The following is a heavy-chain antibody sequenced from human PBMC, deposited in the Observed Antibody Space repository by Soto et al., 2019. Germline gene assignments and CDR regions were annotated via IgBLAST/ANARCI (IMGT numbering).Heavy chain of an antibody. CDR3: ARDRAGYCSGGSCHRYFDY. CDR1: GGSISSGGYY. CDR2: IYYSGST. D-gene: IGHD2-15*01. V-gene: IGHV4-31*03. J-gene: IGHJ4*02. Sequence: QVQLQESGPGLVKPSQTLSLTCTVSGGSISSGGYYWSWIRQHPGKGLEWIGYIYYSGSTYYNPSXXGGVTISVDTXXNXFXXKLSSVTAADTAVYYCARDRAGYCSGGSCHRYFDYWGQGTLVTVSS.